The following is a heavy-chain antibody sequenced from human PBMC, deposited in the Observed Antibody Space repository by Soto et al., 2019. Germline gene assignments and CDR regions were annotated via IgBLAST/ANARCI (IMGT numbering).Heavy chain of an antibody. D-gene: IGHD6-19*01. J-gene: IGHJ6*03. CDR2: ISSSGSTI. CDR3: ARAVAGTSAYYYHFYYMDV. V-gene: IGHV3-11*01. CDR1: GFTFSDYY. Sequence: QVQLVESGGGLVKPGGSLRLSCAASGFTFSDYYMSWIRQAPGKGLEWVSYISSSGSTIYYADSVKGRFTISRDNAKNSLYKQMNRLRAEDTAVYYWARAVAGTSAYYYHFYYMDVWGKGTTVTVSS.